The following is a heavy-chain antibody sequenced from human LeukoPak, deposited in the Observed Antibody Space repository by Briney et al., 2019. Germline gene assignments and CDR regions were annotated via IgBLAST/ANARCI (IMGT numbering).Heavy chain of an antibody. V-gene: IGHV3-23*01. J-gene: IGHJ4*02. D-gene: IGHD6-19*01. CDR1: GFSFSSYA. CDR2: ISGSGGST. Sequence: GGSLRLSCAASGFSFSSYAMSWVRQAPGKGLEWVSGISGSGGSTYYADSVKGRFTISRDKSKNKLYLQKNSLRAEDTAVYYCAKDQIALAGPLDHWGQGTLVTVSS. CDR3: AKDQIALAGPLDH.